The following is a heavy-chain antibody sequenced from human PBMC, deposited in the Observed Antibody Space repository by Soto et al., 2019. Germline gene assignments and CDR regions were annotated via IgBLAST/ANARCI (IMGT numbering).Heavy chain of an antibody. J-gene: IGHJ6*02. D-gene: IGHD5-12*01. CDR3: VKWNMKWLRFGPQGGMDV. CDR2: ISSNGGST. V-gene: IGHV3-64D*08. Sequence: PVGSLRLSCSASGFTFSSYAMHWVRQAPGNGLEYVSSISSNGGSTYYADSVKGRFTISRDNSKNTLYLQMSSLRAEDTAVYYCVKWNMKWLRFGPQGGMDVWGQGTTVTVSS. CDR1: GFTFSSYA.